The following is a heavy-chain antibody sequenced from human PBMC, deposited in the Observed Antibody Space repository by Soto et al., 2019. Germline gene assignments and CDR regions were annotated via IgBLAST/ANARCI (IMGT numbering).Heavy chain of an antibody. D-gene: IGHD1-1*01. CDR3: ARVLQLGTGYGMDV. Sequence: QVRLAQSGAEVKKPGSSVKVSCKASGGTFSDYGVTWVRQAPRQGLEWVGAILPMFGKTNYAQKFQGRVAIIADKFPDTVFLELSRLRSDDTAVYFCARVLQLGTGYGMDVWGQGTTVIVSS. V-gene: IGHV1-69*06. CDR2: ILPMFGKT. CDR1: GGTFSDYG. J-gene: IGHJ6*02.